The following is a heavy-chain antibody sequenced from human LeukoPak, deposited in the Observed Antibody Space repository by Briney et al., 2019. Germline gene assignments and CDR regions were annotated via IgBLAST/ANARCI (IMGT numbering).Heavy chain of an antibody. D-gene: IGHD1-14*01. J-gene: IGHJ6*02. CDR3: VKDRGNNRPLYYCMDV. Sequence: GASLRLSCAASGFTFSSYAMTWVRQAPGKGLEWVSSISGSGGGTYYADSVKGRFTISRDSSKNTLYLQMNSLRDEDTAVYYCVKDRGNNRPLYYCMDVWGQGTMVTVSS. V-gene: IGHV3-23*01. CDR2: ISGSGGGT. CDR1: GFTFSSYA.